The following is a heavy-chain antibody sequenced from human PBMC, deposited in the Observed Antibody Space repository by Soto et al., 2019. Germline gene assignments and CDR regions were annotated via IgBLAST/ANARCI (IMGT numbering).Heavy chain of an antibody. CDR2: IYYAGTT. V-gene: IGHV4-59*08. J-gene: IGHJ4*02. CDR3: ARLGGYYQSLDS. CDR1: DGSSSPYY. Sequence: SETLSLTCTVSDGSSSPYYWSWIRQPPGKGLEWIGYIYYAGTTTYNPSLKSRVSISIDTSKSEVSLKLTSVTAADTAVYYCARLGGYYQSLDSWGQGTVVTVSS. D-gene: IGHD3-22*01.